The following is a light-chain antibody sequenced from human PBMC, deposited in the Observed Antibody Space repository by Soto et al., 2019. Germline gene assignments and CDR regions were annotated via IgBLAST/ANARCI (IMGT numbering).Light chain of an antibody. CDR1: QSLTSSY. V-gene: IGKV3-20*01. CDR3: QQYGSSLYT. J-gene: IGKJ2*01. Sequence: EIVLTQSPGTLSLSPGERATLSCRASQSLTSSYLAWYQQKPGQAPSLLIYGASSRATGIPDRFSGSGSGTDFTLTISRLEPEDFAVYYCQQYGSSLYTFGQGTKLEIK. CDR2: GAS.